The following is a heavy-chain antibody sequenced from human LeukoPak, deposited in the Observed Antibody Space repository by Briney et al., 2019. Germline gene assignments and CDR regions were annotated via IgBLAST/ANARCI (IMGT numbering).Heavy chain of an antibody. V-gene: IGHV3-30*03. J-gene: IGHJ4*02. CDR2: ASRLESHR. CDR3: ATISGSYAPFDY. D-gene: IGHD1-26*01. CDR1: GFTFSNYD. Sequence: GGSLRLSCAASGFTFSNYDMLWVRQAPVKGLEWVAVASRLESHRCYADSVRGRFTISRDNSKNTLYLQMSSLRAEDTAVYYCATISGSYAPFDYWGQGTLVTVSS.